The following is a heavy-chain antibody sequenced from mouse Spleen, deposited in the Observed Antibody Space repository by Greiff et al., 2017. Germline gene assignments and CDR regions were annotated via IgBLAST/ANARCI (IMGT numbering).Heavy chain of an antibody. D-gene: IGHD2-4*01. Sequence: EVHLVESGGGLVKPGGSLKLSCAASGFTFSSYAMSWVRQTPEKRLEWVATISDGGSYTYYPDNVKGRFTISRDNAKNNLYLQMSHLKSEDTAMYYCARGEDYPYYFDYWGQGTTLTVSS. V-gene: IGHV5-4*01. CDR1: GFTFSSYA. CDR3: ARGEDYPYYFDY. CDR2: ISDGGSYT. J-gene: IGHJ2*01.